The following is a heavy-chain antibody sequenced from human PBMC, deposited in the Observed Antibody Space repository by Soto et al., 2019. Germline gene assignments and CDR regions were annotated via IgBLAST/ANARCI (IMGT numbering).Heavy chain of an antibody. CDR3: AREQYYYDSSGYSY. CDR1: GFTFSSHS. V-gene: IGHV3-48*01. J-gene: IGHJ4*02. CDR2: ISPSSSTI. D-gene: IGHD3-22*01. Sequence: GGSLRLSCAASGFTFSSHSMNWVRQAPGKGLEWVSYISPSSSTIYYADSVKGRFTISRDNAKNSLYLQMNSLRAEDTAEYYCAREQYYYDSSGYSYWGQGTLVTVSS.